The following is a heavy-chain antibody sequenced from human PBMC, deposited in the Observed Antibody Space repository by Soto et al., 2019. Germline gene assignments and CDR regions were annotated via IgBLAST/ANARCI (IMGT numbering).Heavy chain of an antibody. CDR3: ASAAVTGTAGLDF. V-gene: IGHV1-2*02. Sequence: ASVKVSCKASGYTFSGFYMHWVRQAPGQGLEWMGWINPNSGGTKSAEKFQGRVTMTRDTSISTAYMELSRLTSGDTAVYYCASAAVTGTAGLDFWGQGTQVTVSS. CDR2: INPNSGGT. CDR1: GYTFSGFY. D-gene: IGHD6-19*01. J-gene: IGHJ4*02.